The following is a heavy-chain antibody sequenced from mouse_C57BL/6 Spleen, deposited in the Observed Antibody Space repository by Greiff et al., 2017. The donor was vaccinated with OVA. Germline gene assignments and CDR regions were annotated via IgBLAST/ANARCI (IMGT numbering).Heavy chain of an antibody. CDR3: TLYDYYGSSLWFAY. Sequence: VQLQQSGAELVRPGASVKLSCTASGFNIKDDYMHWVKQRPEQGLEWIGWIDPENGDTEYASKFQGKATITADTSSNTAYLQLSSLTSEDTAVYYCTLYDYYGSSLWFAYWGKGTLVTVSA. CDR1: GFNIKDDY. V-gene: IGHV14-4*01. D-gene: IGHD1-1*01. CDR2: IDPENGDT. J-gene: IGHJ3*01.